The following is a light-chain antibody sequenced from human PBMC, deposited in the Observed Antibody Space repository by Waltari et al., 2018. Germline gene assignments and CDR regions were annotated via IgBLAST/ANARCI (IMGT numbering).Light chain of an antibody. CDR1: SSDVGLYNF. CDR2: GVD. J-gene: IGLJ3*02. CDR3: ASHGNNKV. Sequence: QSALTQPASVSGSPGQSITISCTGTSSDVGLYNFVSWYQHHPGKAPKLIISGVDKRPSGVPDRFSGSKSGSTAYLTVSGLQAEDEADYYCASHGNNKVFGGGTKLTVL. V-gene: IGLV2-8*01.